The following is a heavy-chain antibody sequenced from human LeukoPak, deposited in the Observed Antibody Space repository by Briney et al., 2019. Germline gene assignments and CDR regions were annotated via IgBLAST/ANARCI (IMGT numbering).Heavy chain of an antibody. V-gene: IGHV3-20*04. CDR3: ARDGYTREKIDY. CDR2: IHWDGGNT. Sequence: GAGGSLRLSCAASGFTFDDYGMSWVRQAPGKGLEWVSGIHWDGGNTGYADSVKGRFTISRDNAKNSLYLQMNSLRAEDTALYYCARDGYTREKIDYWGQGTLVTVSS. D-gene: IGHD5-24*01. J-gene: IGHJ4*02. CDR1: GFTFDDYG.